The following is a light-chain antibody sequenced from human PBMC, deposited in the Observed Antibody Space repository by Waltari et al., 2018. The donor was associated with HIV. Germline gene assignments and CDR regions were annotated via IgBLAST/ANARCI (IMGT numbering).Light chain of an antibody. V-gene: IGLV4-69*01. J-gene: IGLJ3*02. Sequence: QLVLTQSPSASASLGASVKLTCTLSSGHSSYAIAWHQQQPEKGPRYLMTLNSDGSHSKGDGIPDRFSVSSSVAERYPTISSLQSEDEADYYCQTWCTVIQGVFGGATKLTVL. CDR2: LNSDGSH. CDR1: SGHSSYA. CDR3: QTWCTVIQGV.